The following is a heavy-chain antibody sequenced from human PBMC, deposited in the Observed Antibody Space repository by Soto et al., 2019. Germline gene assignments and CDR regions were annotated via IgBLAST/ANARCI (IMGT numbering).Heavy chain of an antibody. CDR2: ISGSGGST. J-gene: IGHJ1*01. V-gene: IGHV3-23*01. D-gene: IGHD6-13*01. CDR1: GFTFSSYA. Sequence: EVQLLESGGGLVQPGGSLRLSCAASGFTFSSYAMSWVRQAPGKGLEWVSAISGSGGSTYYADSVKGRFTISRDNSKNTLYLQMYSLRAEDTAVYYCAKDSSSWEDYFQHWGQGTLVTVSS. CDR3: AKDSSSWEDYFQH.